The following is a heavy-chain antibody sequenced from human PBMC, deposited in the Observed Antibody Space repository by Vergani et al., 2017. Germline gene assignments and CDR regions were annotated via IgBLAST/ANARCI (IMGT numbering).Heavy chain of an antibody. D-gene: IGHD3-3*01. CDR3: ATRRITIFGVVLDY. V-gene: IGHV4-39*07. Sequence: QLQLQESGPGLVKPSETLSLTCTVSGGSISSGGYYWGWIRQPPGKGLEWIGSIYYSGSTYYNPSLKSRVTISVDTSKNQFSLKLSSVTAADTAVYYCATRRITIFGVVLDYWGQGTLVTVSS. CDR1: GGSISSGGYY. J-gene: IGHJ4*02. CDR2: IYYSGST.